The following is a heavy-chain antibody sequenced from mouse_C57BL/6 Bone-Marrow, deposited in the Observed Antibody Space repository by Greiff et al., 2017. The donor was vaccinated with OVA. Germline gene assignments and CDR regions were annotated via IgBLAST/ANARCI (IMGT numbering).Heavy chain of an antibody. CDR3: ARGNDYDYEDYYYAMDY. D-gene: IGHD2-4*01. Sequence: QVHVKQPGTELVKPGASVKLSCKASGYTFTSYWMHWVKQRPGQGLEWIGNINPSNGGTNYNEKFKSKATLTVDKSSSTAYMQLSSLTSEDSAVYYCARGNDYDYEDYYYAMDYWGQGTSVTVSS. CDR2: INPSNGGT. J-gene: IGHJ4*01. CDR1: GYTFTSYW. V-gene: IGHV1-53*01.